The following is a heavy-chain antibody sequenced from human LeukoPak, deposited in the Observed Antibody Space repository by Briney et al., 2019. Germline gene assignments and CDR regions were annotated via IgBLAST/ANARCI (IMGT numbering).Heavy chain of an antibody. CDR3: ARVQYYNILTGAFHS. J-gene: IGHJ4*02. CDR1: GYIFTGYY. D-gene: IGHD3-9*01. CDR2: INPDSGDT. Sequence: ASVKVSCKASGYIFTGYYLHWVRQAPGQGLEWMGWINPDSGDTNFAEKFQGRVSMTRDTSISTAYFELSGLRSDDTAYFYCARVQYYNILTGAFHSWGQGTLVTVSS. V-gene: IGHV1-2*02.